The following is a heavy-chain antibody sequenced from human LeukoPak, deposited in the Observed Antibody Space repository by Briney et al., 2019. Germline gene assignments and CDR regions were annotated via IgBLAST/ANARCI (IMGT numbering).Heavy chain of an antibody. CDR2: IWYDGSNK. D-gene: IGHD6-13*01. Sequence: GGSLRLSCAASGFTFSSYGMHWVRQAPGKGLEWVAVIWYDGSNKYYADSVKGRFTISRDNSKNTLHLQMNSLRAEDTAVYYCAKDRYSSSWSWIDYWGQGTLVTVSS. V-gene: IGHV3-33*06. J-gene: IGHJ4*02. CDR3: AKDRYSSSWSWIDY. CDR1: GFTFSSYG.